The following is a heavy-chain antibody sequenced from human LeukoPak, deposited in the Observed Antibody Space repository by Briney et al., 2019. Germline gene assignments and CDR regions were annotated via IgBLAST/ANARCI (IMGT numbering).Heavy chain of an antibody. D-gene: IGHD7-27*01. J-gene: IGHJ6*03. CDR3: ARGGAGATLYYYYMDV. CDR2: ISSSSSYI. V-gene: IGHV3-21*01. Sequence: PGGSLRLSCAASGFTFSSYSMNWVRQAPRKGLEWVSSISSSSSYIYYADSVKGRFTISRDNAKNSLYLQMNSLRAEDTAVYYCARGGAGATLYYYYMDVWGKGTTVTVSS. CDR1: GFTFSSYS.